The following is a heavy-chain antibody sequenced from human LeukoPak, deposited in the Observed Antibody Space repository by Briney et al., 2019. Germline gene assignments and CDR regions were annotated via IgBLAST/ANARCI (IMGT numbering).Heavy chain of an antibody. V-gene: IGHV4-30-2*01. CDR1: GGSISSGGYS. CDR3: ARGALDYEFDY. CDR2: IYHSGST. D-gene: IGHD4-17*01. J-gene: IGHJ4*02. Sequence: PSETLSLTCAVSGGSISSGGYSWSWIRQPPGKGLEWIGYIYHSGSTYYNPSPKSRVTISVDRSKNQFSLKLSSVTAADTAVYYCARGALDYEFDYWGQGTLVTVSS.